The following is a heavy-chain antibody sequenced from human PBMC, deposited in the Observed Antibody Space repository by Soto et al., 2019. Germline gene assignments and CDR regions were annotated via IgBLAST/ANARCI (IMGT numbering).Heavy chain of an antibody. CDR1: GGTFSSYA. CDR3: ARDVSPRGHPLYYGMDV. CDR2: IIPIFGTA. V-gene: IGHV1-69*13. J-gene: IGHJ6*02. D-gene: IGHD3-10*01. Sequence: ASVKVSCKASGGTFSSYAISWVRQAPGQGLEWMGGIIPIFGTANYAQKFQGRVTITADESTSTAYMELSSLRSEDTAVYYCARDVSPRGHPLYYGMDVWGQGTTVTVSS.